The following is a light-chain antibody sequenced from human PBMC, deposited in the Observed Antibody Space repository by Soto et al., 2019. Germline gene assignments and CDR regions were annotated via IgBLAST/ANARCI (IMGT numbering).Light chain of an antibody. V-gene: IGLV2-23*01. Sequence: LAQPGPMGRSPGQSITISCTGTSGFVWSISLGSWYQLPPGKAPVVMVSAGHRRPSGVHDRFSGSTSVNSDSLTISGLQADDEADYYCCLYIGATTYVFRAGTKGTVL. CDR1: SGFVWSISL. CDR3: CLYIGATTYV. J-gene: IGLJ1*01. CDR2: AGH.